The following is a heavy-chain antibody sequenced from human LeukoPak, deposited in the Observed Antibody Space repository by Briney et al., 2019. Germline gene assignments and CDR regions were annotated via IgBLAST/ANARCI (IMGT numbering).Heavy chain of an antibody. J-gene: IGHJ5*02. D-gene: IGHD1-20*01. CDR2: IIPIFGTA. V-gene: IGHV1-69*13. CDR1: GGTFSSYA. Sequence: ASVKVSCKASGGTFSSYAISWVRQAPGQGLEWMGGIIPIFGTANYAQKFQGRVTITADESTSTAYMELSSLRSEDTAVYYCAPRRLNYNWFDPWGQGTLVTVSS. CDR3: APRRLNYNWFDP.